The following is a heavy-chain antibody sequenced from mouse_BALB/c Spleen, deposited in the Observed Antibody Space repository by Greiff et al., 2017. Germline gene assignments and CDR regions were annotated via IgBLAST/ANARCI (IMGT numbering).Heavy chain of an antibody. CDR3: ARSITTVVEDYAMDY. CDR1: GYTFTSYV. D-gene: IGHD1-1*01. J-gene: IGHJ4*01. Sequence: EVQLQQSGPELVKPGASVKMSCKASGYTFTSYVMHWVKQKPGQGLEWIGYINTYNDGTKYNEKFKGKATLTSDKSSSTAYMELSSLTSEDSAVYYCARSITTVVEDYAMDYWGQGTSVTVSS. V-gene: IGHV1-14*01. CDR2: INTYNDGT.